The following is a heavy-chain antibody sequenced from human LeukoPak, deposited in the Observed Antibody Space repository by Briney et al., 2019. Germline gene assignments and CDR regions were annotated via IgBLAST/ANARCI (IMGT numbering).Heavy chain of an antibody. Sequence: GASVKVSCKASGGTFSSYAISWVRQAPGQGLEWMGGIIPIFGTANYAQKFQGRVTITTDESTSTAYMELSSLRSEDTAVYYCASSNTFSGSNYYYYYYMDVWGKGTTVTVSS. CDR2: IIPIFGTA. D-gene: IGHD3-10*01. CDR3: ASSNTFSGSNYYYYYYMDV. J-gene: IGHJ6*03. CDR1: GGTFSSYA. V-gene: IGHV1-69*05.